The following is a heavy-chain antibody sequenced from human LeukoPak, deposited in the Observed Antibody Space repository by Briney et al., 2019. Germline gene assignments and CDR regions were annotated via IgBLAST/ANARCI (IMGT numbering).Heavy chain of an antibody. J-gene: IGHJ4*02. V-gene: IGHV4-39*07. Sequence: SETLSLTCTVSGGSISSSSYYWGWIRQPPGKGLEWIGSIYYSGSTYYNPSLKSRVTISVDKSKNQFSLKLRSVTAADTAVYYCARSSESYDSSGYYSYYFDNWGQGTLVTVSS. CDR2: IYYSGST. CDR3: ARSSESYDSSGYYSYYFDN. D-gene: IGHD3-22*01. CDR1: GGSISSSSYY.